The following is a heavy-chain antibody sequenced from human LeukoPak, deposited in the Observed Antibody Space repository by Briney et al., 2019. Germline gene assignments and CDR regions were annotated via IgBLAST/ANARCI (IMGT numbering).Heavy chain of an antibody. Sequence: SETLSLTCTVSGGSISSGGYYCSWIRQHPGKGLEWIGYIYYSGSTYYNPSLKSRVTISVDTSKNQFSLKLSSVTAADTAVYYCARAGSSGDYGRFDYWGQGTLVSVSS. J-gene: IGHJ4*02. V-gene: IGHV4-31*03. CDR1: GGSISSGGYY. CDR3: ARAGSSGDYGRFDY. D-gene: IGHD4-17*01. CDR2: IYYSGST.